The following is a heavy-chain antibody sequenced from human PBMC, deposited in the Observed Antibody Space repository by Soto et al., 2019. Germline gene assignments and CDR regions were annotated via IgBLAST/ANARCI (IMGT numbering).Heavy chain of an antibody. CDR2: IKSKTDGGTT. J-gene: IGHJ4*02. D-gene: IGHD3-10*01. Sequence: EVQLVESGGGLVKPGGSLRLSCAASGFTFSNAWMNWVRQAPGKGLEWVGRIKSKTDGGTTDYAAPVKGRFTISRDDSKNTLYLQMNSLKTEDTAVYYCWGGNGLGELSYTDLLDYWGQGTLVTVSS. V-gene: IGHV3-15*07. CDR3: WGGNGLGELSYTDLLDY. CDR1: GFTFSNAW.